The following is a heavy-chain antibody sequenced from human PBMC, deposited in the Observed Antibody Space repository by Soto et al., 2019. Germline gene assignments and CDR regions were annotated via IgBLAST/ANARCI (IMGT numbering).Heavy chain of an antibody. Sequence: QLQLQESGSGLVKPSQTLSLTCAVSGGSISSGGYSWSWIRQPPGKGLERIGYIYHSGSTYYNPSLKRRVTISVDRSKNQFSLKPSSVTAADTDLYYCARGWEGDCSGGSCYGGWFDPWGQGTLVTVSS. J-gene: IGHJ5*02. CDR2: IYHSGST. CDR3: ARGWEGDCSGGSCYGGWFDP. V-gene: IGHV4-30-2*01. CDR1: GGSISSGGYS. D-gene: IGHD2-15*01.